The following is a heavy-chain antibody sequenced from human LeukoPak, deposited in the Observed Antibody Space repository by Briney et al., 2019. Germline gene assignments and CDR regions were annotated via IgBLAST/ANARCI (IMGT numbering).Heavy chain of an antibody. D-gene: IGHD6-19*01. CDR3: AKDRWGAVASFDY. Sequence: GGSLRLSCAASGFTFSSYDMHWVRQAPGKGLEWVSSISSSSIYIYYADSVKGRFTISRDNAKNSLYLQMNSLRAEDTAVYYCAKDRWGAVASFDYWGQGTLVTVSS. CDR2: ISSSSIYI. CDR1: GFTFSSYD. J-gene: IGHJ4*02. V-gene: IGHV3-21*01.